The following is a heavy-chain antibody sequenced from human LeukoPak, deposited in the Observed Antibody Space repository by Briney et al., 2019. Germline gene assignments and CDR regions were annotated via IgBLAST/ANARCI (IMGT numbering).Heavy chain of an antibody. J-gene: IGHJ4*02. CDR2: INPSGASA. D-gene: IGHD4-17*01. V-gene: IGHV1-46*01. Sequence: GIINPSGASASYAQKFRGRVNMTRDTSTSTVYMELSSLRTEDTAVYYCARDVDYGDYELGYWGQGTLVTVSS. CDR3: ARDVDYGDYELGY.